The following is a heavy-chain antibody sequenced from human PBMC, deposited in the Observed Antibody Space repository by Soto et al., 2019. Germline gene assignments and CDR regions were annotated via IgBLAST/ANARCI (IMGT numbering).Heavy chain of an antibody. CDR3: AYTTGPTWRFDP. Sequence: QVQLVQSGAEVKKPGSSVKVSCKASGGTFSSYAISCVRQAPGQGLEWMGGISPIFGTANYAQKFQGRVTITADESTSTAYMELSSLRSEDPAVYYCAYTTGPTWRFDPWGQGTLVTVSS. J-gene: IGHJ5*02. CDR2: ISPIFGTA. CDR1: GGTFSSYA. V-gene: IGHV1-69*12. D-gene: IGHD1-1*01.